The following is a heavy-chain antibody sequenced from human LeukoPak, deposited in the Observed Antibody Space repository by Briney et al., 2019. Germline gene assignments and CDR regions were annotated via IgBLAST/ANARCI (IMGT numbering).Heavy chain of an antibody. CDR1: GYTFTNHY. Sequence: ASVKVSCKASGYTFTNHYMRWVRQAPGQGLEWMGIINPSGGSTTYAQMFQGRVTMTWDTSASTIYMDLTSLTSEDTAVYYCARDGGSHQFDYWGQGTLVTVSS. CDR3: ARDGGSHQFDY. J-gene: IGHJ4*02. D-gene: IGHD3-16*01. V-gene: IGHV1-46*01. CDR2: INPSGGST.